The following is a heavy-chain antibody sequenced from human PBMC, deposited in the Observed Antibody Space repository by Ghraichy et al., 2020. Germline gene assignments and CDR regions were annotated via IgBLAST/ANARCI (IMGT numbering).Heavy chain of an antibody. CDR3: ARDPPGTGALDY. V-gene: IGHV4-61*02. J-gene: IGHJ4*02. CDR1: GDSISSGSYY. CDR2: VYTTGST. D-gene: IGHD1-7*01. Sequence: SETLSLTCTVSGDSISSGSYYWSWIRQPAGKGLEWIGRVYTTGSTNYNPSLKSRVTISVDTSKNQVSLKLSSVTAADTAVYYCARDPPGTGALDYWGQGTLVTVSS.